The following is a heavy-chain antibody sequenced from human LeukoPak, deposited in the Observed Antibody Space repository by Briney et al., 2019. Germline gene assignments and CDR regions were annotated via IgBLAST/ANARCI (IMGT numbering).Heavy chain of an antibody. CDR2: ISYDGSNK. J-gene: IGHJ3*02. V-gene: IGHV3-30*03. Sequence: GGSLRLSCAASEFSFNNYWMMWVRQAPGKGLEWVAVISYDGSNKYYADSVKGRFTISRDNSKNTLYLQMNSLRAEDTAVYYCARQYCSSTSCYGDDAFDIWGQGTMVTVSS. CDR3: ARQYCSSTSCYGDDAFDI. D-gene: IGHD2-2*01. CDR1: EFSFNNYW.